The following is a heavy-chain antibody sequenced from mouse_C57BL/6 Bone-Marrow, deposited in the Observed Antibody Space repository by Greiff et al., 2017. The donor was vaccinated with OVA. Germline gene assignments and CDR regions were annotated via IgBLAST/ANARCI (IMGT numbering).Heavy chain of an antibody. CDR3: ARSGLRYWYFDV. J-gene: IGHJ1*03. CDR2: IHPNSGST. V-gene: IGHV1-64*01. CDR1: GYTFTSYW. Sequence: QVQLQQPGAELVKPGASVKLSCKASGYTFTSYWMHWVKQRPGQGLEWIGMIHPNSGSTNYNEKFKSKATLTVDKSSSTAYMQLSSLTSEDSAVYYCARSGLRYWYFDVRGTGTTVTVSS. D-gene: IGHD1-1*01.